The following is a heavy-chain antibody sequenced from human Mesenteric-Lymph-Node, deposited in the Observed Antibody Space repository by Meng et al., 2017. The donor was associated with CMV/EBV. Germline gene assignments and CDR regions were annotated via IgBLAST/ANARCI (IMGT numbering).Heavy chain of an antibody. D-gene: IGHD3-10*01. Sequence: ETLSLTCAASGFTFNSYSMNWVRQAPGKGLEWVSYISSSSGTIYYSHSVKGRFTISRDNAKNSLYLQMNSLRAEDTAVYYCARGRGELFYPSPFDYWGQGTLVTVSS. J-gene: IGHJ4*02. CDR2: ISSSSGTI. V-gene: IGHV3-48*04. CDR1: GFTFNSYS. CDR3: ARGRGELFYPSPFDY.